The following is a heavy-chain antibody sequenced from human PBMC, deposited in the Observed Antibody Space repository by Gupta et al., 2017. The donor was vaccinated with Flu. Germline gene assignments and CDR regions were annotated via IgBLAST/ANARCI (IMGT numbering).Heavy chain of an antibody. Sequence: EVQLVESGGGLVQPGGSLRLSCAASGFTFSDHYMDWVRQAPGKGLEWVGRTRNKANSYTTEYAASVKGRFTISRDDSKNSLYLQMNSLKTEDTAVYYCARWNDVPDAFDIWGQGTMVTVSS. D-gene: IGHD1-1*01. CDR1: GFTFSDHY. V-gene: IGHV3-72*01. CDR3: ARWNDVPDAFDI. J-gene: IGHJ3*02. CDR2: TRNKANSYTT.